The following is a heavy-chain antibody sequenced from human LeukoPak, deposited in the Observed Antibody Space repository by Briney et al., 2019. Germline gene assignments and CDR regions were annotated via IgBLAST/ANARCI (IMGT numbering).Heavy chain of an antibody. CDR2: IYYSGST. CDR1: GGSISSYY. D-gene: IGHD5-24*01. J-gene: IGHJ6*02. V-gene: IGHV4-59*01. Sequence: NTSETLSLTCTVSGGSISSYYWSWIRQPPGKGLEWIGYIYYSGSTNYNPSLKSRVTISVDTSKNQFSLKLSSVTAADTAVYYCARKRGYYGMDVWGQGTTVTVSS. CDR3: ARKRGYYGMDV.